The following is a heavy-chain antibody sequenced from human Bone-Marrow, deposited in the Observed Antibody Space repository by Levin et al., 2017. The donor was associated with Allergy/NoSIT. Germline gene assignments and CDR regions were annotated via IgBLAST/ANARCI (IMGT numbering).Heavy chain of an antibody. Sequence: GGSLRLSCAASGFTFSDHYMDWVRQAPGKGLEWVGRTRNKANSYTTEYAASVKGRFTISRDDSKNSLYLQMNSLKTEDTAVYYCARRQLAGMDVWGQGTTVTVSS. V-gene: IGHV3-72*01. CDR3: ARRQLAGMDV. CDR2: TRNKANSYTT. J-gene: IGHJ6*02. CDR1: GFTFSDHY. D-gene: IGHD6-6*01.